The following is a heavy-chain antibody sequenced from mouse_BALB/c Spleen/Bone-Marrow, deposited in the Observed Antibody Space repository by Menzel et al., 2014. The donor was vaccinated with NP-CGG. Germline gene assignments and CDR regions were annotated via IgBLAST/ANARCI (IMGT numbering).Heavy chain of an antibody. CDR3: SRSTFAHVMDS. CDR1: GYTFTSYT. CDR2: ITPNSDHT. D-gene: IGHD4-1*02. V-gene: IGHV1-4*01. Sequence: QVQLKQSGAELARPGASVKMSCKASGYTFTSYTMHWVKQRPGQGLEWIGYITPNSDHTNYNQKFKDRATLAADKSSSTAYMQLSSLTSEDSAIYYCSRSTFAHVMDSWGQGTSVTASS. J-gene: IGHJ4*01.